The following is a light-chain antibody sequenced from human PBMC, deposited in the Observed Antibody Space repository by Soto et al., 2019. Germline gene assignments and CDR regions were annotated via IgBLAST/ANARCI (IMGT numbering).Light chain of an antibody. Sequence: QSVLTQPASVSGSPGQSISISCTGTNSDIGAYDYVSWHQQYPGKAPKLIIYAVTNRPSGISDRFSASKSGNTASLAISGLQAEDEADYYCSSHTTSNTWVFGGGTQLTVL. V-gene: IGLV2-14*01. CDR3: SSHTTSNTWV. CDR2: AVT. J-gene: IGLJ3*02. CDR1: NSDIGAYDY.